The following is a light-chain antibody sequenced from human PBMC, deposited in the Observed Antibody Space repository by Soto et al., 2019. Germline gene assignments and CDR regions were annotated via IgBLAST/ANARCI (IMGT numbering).Light chain of an antibody. Sequence: QSVLTQPPSVSGAPGQRVTISCTGSSSNIGAGYYVHWYQQLPGTAPKLLIYGNSNRPSGVPDRFSGSTSGTSASLAITGLQDEDEADYYCQSYDSSLSGSVFGGGTKLTVL. CDR3: QSYDSSLSGSV. CDR2: GNS. CDR1: SSNIGAGYY. J-gene: IGLJ2*01. V-gene: IGLV1-40*01.